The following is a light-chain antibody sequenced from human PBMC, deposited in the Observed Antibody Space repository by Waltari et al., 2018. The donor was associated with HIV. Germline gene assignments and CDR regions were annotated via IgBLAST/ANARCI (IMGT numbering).Light chain of an antibody. CDR2: DDS. CDR3: EVWDRSTNHL. Sequence: SYVLTQPPSVSVAPGQTARITCGGNNIDTKSVHWYQQKPGQAPVLVVLDDSVRPSTIPERFSGSNSGNTATLTISRVEAGDEADFYCEVWDRSTNHLFGGGTKLTVL. J-gene: IGLJ3*02. V-gene: IGLV3-21*02. CDR1: NIDTKS.